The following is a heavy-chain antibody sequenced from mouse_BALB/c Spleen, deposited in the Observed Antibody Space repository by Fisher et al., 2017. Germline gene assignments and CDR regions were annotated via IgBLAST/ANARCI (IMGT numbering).Heavy chain of an antibody. V-gene: IGHV1-4*01. CDR3: AREDYGYNYAMDY. J-gene: IGHJ4*01. D-gene: IGHD1-2*01. Sequence: KFKGKATLTADKSSSTAYMQLSSLTSEDSAVYYCAREDYGYNYAMDYWGQGTSVTVSS.